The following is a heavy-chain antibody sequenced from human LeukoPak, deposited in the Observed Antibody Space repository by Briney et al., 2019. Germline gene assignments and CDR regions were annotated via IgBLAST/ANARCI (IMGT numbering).Heavy chain of an antibody. CDR2: ISSSGSTI. J-gene: IGHJ2*01. V-gene: IGHV3-48*03. CDR3: AKSSSPMVVVVISDSYFDL. D-gene: IGHD3-22*01. Sequence: PGGSLRLSCAASGFTFSSYEMNWVRQAPGKGLEWVSYISSSGSTIYYADSVKGRFTISRDNAKNSLYLQMNGLRLEDMALYYCAKSSSPMVVVVISDSYFDLWGRGTLVTVSS. CDR1: GFTFSSYE.